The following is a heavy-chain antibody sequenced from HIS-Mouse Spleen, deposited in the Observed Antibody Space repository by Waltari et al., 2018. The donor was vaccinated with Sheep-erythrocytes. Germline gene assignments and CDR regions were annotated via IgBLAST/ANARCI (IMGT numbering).Heavy chain of an antibody. CDR3: ARTPRDYDFWSGYYFYYYGMDV. CDR1: GFSLSTSGMC. CDR2: IDWDDDK. Sequence: QVTLRESGPALVKPTQTLTLTCTFSGFSLSTSGMCVSWIRQPPGKAREWLALIDWDDDKYYSTSLKTRLTISKDTSKNQVVLTMTNMDPVDTATYYCARTPRDYDFWSGYYFYYYGMDVWGQGTTVTVSS. J-gene: IGHJ6*02. V-gene: IGHV2-70*01. D-gene: IGHD3-3*01.